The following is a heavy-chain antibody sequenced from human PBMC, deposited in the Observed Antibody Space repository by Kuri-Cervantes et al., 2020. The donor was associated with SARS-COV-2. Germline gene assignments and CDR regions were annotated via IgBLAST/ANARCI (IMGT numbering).Heavy chain of an antibody. V-gene: IGHV3-23*01. Sequence: GGSLRLSCAASGFTFSSYTMSWVRQDPGKGLEWVSAISGSGGSTYYADSVKGRLTISRDNSKNTLYLQMNRLRAEDTAVYYCEKDQKGGGDAFDIWGQGTMVTVSS. CDR3: EKDQKGGGDAFDI. J-gene: IGHJ3*02. CDR1: GFTFSSYT. CDR2: ISGSGGST. D-gene: IGHD3-16*01.